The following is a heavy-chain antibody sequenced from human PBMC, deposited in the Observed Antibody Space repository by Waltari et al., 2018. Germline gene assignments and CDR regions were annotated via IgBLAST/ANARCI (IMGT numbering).Heavy chain of an antibody. D-gene: IGHD6-19*01. V-gene: IGHV4-34*01. Sequence: QVQLQQWGAGLLKPSETLSLTCAVYGGSFSGYYWSWIRQPPGKGLEWIGEINHSGSTNYNPSLKSRVTISVDTSKNQFSLKLSSVTAADTAVYYCASWRYSSGSGDYWGQGTLVTVSS. CDR2: INHSGST. J-gene: IGHJ4*02. CDR3: ASWRYSSGSGDY. CDR1: GGSFSGYY.